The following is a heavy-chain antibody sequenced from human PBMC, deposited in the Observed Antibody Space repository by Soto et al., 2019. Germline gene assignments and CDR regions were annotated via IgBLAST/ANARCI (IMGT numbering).Heavy chain of an antibody. Sequence: PGESLKISCQGSGYDFSTYWIGWVRQMPGGGLEWMGIIYPGDSDTKYSPSFQGQVTMSADKSISTAYLQWRSLKASDTAMYYCVRQVLDSNVLVVARLFDPWGQGTQVTVSS. J-gene: IGHJ5*02. D-gene: IGHD2-8*02. CDR2: IYPGDSDT. CDR3: VRQVLDSNVLVVARLFDP. CDR1: GYDFSTYW. V-gene: IGHV5-51*01.